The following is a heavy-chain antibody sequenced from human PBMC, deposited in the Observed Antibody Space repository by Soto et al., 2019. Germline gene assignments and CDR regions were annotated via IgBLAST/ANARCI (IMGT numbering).Heavy chain of an antibody. CDR2: ISSSSSYI. Sequence: GGSLRLSFAASGFTFSSYSMNWVRQAPGKGLEWVSSISSSSSYIYYADSVKGRFTISRDNAKNSLYLQMNSLRAEDTAVYYCAREPHYYYYMDVWGKGTTVTVS. CDR3: AREPHYYYYMDV. CDR1: GFTFSSYS. J-gene: IGHJ6*03. V-gene: IGHV3-21*01.